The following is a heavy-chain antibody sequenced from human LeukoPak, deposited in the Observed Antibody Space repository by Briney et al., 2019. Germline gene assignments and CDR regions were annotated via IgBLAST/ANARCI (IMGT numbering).Heavy chain of an antibody. CDR2: IYSGGST. J-gene: IGHJ4*02. V-gene: IGHV3-66*01. CDR3: AITMVRGVIVFDY. D-gene: IGHD3-10*01. Sequence: GGSLSLSCAASGFTVSSNYMSWVRQAPGKGLEWVSVIYSGGSTYYADSVKGRFTISRDNSKNTLYLQMNSLRAEDTAVYYCAITMVRGVIVFDYWGQGTLVTVSS. CDR1: GFTVSSNY.